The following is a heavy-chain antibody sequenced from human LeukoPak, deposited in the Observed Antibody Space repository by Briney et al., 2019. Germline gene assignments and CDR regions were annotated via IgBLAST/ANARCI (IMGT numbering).Heavy chain of an antibody. CDR3: ARGFYYDSSGLDY. V-gene: IGHV3-30-3*01. J-gene: IGHJ4*02. D-gene: IGHD3-22*01. Sequence: PGGSLRLSCAASGFTFSSYAMHWVRQAPGKGLEWVAVISYDGSNKYYADSVKGRFTISRDNSKNTLYLQMNSLRAEDTAVYYCARGFYYDSSGLDYWGQGTLITVSS. CDR2: ISYDGSNK. CDR1: GFTFSSYA.